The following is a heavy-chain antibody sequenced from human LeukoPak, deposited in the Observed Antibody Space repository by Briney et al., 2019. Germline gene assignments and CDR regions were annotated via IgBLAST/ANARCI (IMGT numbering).Heavy chain of an antibody. V-gene: IGHV3-7*01. CDR2: IKQDGSEK. Sequence: GGSLRLSCAASGFTFSSYWMSWVRQAPGKGLEWVANIKQDGSEKYYVDSVKGRFTISRDNAKNSLYLQMNSLRAEDTAVYYCARSRYCSSTSCYSDYWGQGTLVTVSS. CDR1: GFTFSSYW. CDR3: ARSRYCSSTSCYSDY. J-gene: IGHJ4*02. D-gene: IGHD2-2*01.